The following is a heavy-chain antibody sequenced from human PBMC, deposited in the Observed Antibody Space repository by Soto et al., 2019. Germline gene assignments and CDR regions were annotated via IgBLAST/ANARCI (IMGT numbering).Heavy chain of an antibody. CDR2: IFHTGTT. V-gene: IGHV4-38-2*01. CDR1: GDSISRGYH. J-gene: IGHJ4*02. CDR3: ARLQFGEGFDY. D-gene: IGHD3-10*01. Sequence: PSETLSLTCAVSGDSISRGYHWAWIRQPPTKGLEWIASIFHTGTTYYNPSLTSRVTISVDTSQNQFSLKLRSVTAADSAVYYCARLQFGEGFDYWGQGALVTVSS.